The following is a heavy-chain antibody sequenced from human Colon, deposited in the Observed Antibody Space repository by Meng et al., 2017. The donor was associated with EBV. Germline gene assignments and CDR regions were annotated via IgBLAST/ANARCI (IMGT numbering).Heavy chain of an antibody. D-gene: IGHD3-10*01. Sequence: QVNLLQSGAEVKKPGASVRVSCEASGYTFASYGISWLRQAPGQGLEWMGWFVNNVDTYSAQKFQGRVTMTTDTHTSTAFMELRSLRSDDTAVYYCARGTPGRSYSDYWDQGTLVTVSS. CDR1: GYTFASYG. CDR3: ARGTPGRSYSDY. V-gene: IGHV1-18*01. J-gene: IGHJ4*02. CDR2: FVNNVDT.